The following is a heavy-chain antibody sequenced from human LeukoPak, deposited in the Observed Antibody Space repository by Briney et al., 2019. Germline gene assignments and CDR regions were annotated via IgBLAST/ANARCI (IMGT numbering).Heavy chain of an antibody. V-gene: IGHV1-69*06. CDR2: IIPIFGTA. J-gene: IGHJ4*02. CDR3: ARRHIVVGLLGGYFDY. D-gene: IGHD2-21*02. CDR1: AGTFSSYA. Sequence: GASVKVSCMASAGTFSSYAISWVRQAPGHGLEWMGGIIPIFGTANYAQKFQGRVTITADKSTSTAYMELSSLRSEDTAVYYCARRHIVVGLLGGYFDYWGQGTLVTVSS.